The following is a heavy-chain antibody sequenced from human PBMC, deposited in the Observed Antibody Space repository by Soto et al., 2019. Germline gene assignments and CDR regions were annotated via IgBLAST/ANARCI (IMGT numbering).Heavy chain of an antibody. V-gene: IGHV3-23*01. CDR2: ISGSGGST. J-gene: IGHJ4*02. Sequence: GGSLRLSCAASGFTFSSYAMSWVRQAPGKGLEWVSAISGSGGSTYYADSVKGRFTISRDNSKNTLYLQMNSLRAEDTAVYYCEKDNKLVVVVPAAVDYWGQGTLVTVSS. CDR1: GFTFSSYA. D-gene: IGHD2-2*01. CDR3: EKDNKLVVVVPAAVDY.